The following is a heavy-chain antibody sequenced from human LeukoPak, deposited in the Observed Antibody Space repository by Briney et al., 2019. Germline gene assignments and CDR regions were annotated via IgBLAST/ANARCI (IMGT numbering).Heavy chain of an antibody. J-gene: IGHJ1*01. CDR3: AKSRSSWAEYFQH. D-gene: IGHD6-13*01. Sequence: GGSLRLSYAASGFTFTSYAMNWVRQAPGKGLEWVSTISGSGSSTYYVDSVKGRFTISRDNSKNTLYLQMNSLRVEDTAVYYCAKSRSSWAEYFQHWGQGTLVTVSS. V-gene: IGHV3-23*01. CDR2: ISGSGSST. CDR1: GFTFTSYA.